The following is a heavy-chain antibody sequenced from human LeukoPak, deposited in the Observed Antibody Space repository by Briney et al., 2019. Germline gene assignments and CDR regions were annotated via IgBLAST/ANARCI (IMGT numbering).Heavy chain of an antibody. CDR3: VLGRWEPTGSY. CDR2: ITHNGKS. J-gene: IGHJ4*02. D-gene: IGHD1-26*01. V-gene: IGHV4-34*01. Sequence: KPSETLSLTCAVYGASFSGYYKTWIRQSPGEGLEWIGEITHNGKSNYNPSLKSRVTISVDTSWNQFSLRLTSVTAADAGVYYCVLGRWEPTGSYWGQGTLVAISS. CDR1: GASFSGYY.